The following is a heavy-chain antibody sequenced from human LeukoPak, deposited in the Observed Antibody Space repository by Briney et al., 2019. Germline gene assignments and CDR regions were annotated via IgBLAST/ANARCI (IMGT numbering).Heavy chain of an antibody. CDR2: MSFDEGTT. D-gene: IGHD3-22*01. V-gene: IGHV3-30*03. J-gene: IGHJ4*02. CDR3: ARDNGVTTMIVVVITRPLDY. CDR1: GFSFSTHG. Sequence: GGSLRLSCAASGFSFSTHGMHWVRQAPGKGLEWVAVMSFDEGTTYYADSVKGRFTISRDNSKNTLYLQMNSLRAEDTAVYYCARDNGVTTMIVVVITRPLDYWGQGTLVTVSS.